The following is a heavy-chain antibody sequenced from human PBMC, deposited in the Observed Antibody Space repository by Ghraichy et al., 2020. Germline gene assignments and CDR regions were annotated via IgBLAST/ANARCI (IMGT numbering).Heavy chain of an antibody. CDR3: VKDAGPKNYVFFDN. J-gene: IGHJ4*02. D-gene: IGHD1-7*01. CDR1: GFTFNNYG. V-gene: IGHV3-23*01. Sequence: GGSLRLSCTAFGFTFNNYGMSWVRQAPGKGPEWVSLIDGRGSDSYYADSVKGRFTISRDNSKNTLSLHMSGLRVEDTAVYYCVKDAGPKNYVFFDNWGQGTLVTVSS. CDR2: IDGRGSDS.